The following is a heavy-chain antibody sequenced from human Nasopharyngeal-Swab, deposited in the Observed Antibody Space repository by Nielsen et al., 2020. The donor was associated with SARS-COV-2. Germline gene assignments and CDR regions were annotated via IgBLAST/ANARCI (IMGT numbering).Heavy chain of an antibody. Sequence: GGSLRLSCAASGFTFSDSAIHWVRQASGKGLEWVARTRSKGNNYATAYSASVKGRFIIFRDDPTNTAYLQMNSLKTEDTAMYYCTRCGGGCYSGRDYWGQGTLVTVSS. CDR1: GFTFSDSA. J-gene: IGHJ4*02. CDR2: TRSKGNNYAT. V-gene: IGHV3-73*01. CDR3: TRCGGGCYSGRDY. D-gene: IGHD2-15*01.